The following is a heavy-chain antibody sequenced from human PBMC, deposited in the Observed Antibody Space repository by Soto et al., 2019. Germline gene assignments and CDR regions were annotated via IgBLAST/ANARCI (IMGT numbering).Heavy chain of an antibody. CDR1: GGSISSGGYS. J-gene: IGHJ4*02. CDR2: MYHSGST. D-gene: IGHD3-3*01. CDR3: ARGGLDDFWSGYLYHLDS. V-gene: IGHV4-30-2*05. Sequence: TSETLSLTCAVSGGSISSGGYSWSWIRQPPGKGLEWIGYMYHSGSTYYNPSLKSRVTISIDTSKNQFSLKLSSVTAADTAVYYCARGGLDDFWSGYLYHLDSWGLGTLVTVSS.